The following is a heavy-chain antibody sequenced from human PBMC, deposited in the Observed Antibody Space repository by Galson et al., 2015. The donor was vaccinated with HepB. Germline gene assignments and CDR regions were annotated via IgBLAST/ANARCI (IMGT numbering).Heavy chain of an antibody. J-gene: IGHJ2*01. CDR1: GFTFSRYW. CDR2: IKVDGSEK. Sequence: SLRLSCAASGFTFSRYWMNWVRQAPGKGLEWLANIKVDGSEKYSVGSVKGRFTISRDNAKDSLYLQMNSLRLEDTAVYYCARGGLPVAGWGDWYFDFWGRGTLVTVSS. D-gene: IGHD6-19*01. V-gene: IGHV3-7*01. CDR3: ARGGLPVAGWGDWYFDF.